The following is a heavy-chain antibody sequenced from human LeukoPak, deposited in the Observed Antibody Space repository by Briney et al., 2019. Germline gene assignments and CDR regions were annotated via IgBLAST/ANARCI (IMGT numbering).Heavy chain of an antibody. CDR3: ASEGKTQNYDILTGYYTQYFEY. D-gene: IGHD3-9*01. V-gene: IGHV3-48*03. J-gene: IGHJ4*02. CDR2: ISSSGSTI. CDR1: GFTLSSYE. Sequence: GGSLRLSCAASGFTLSSYEMNWVRQAPGKGLEWVSYISSSGSTIYYADSVKGRFTISRDNAKNSLYLQMNSLRAEDTAVYYCASEGKTQNYDILTGYYTQYFEYWGQGTLVTVSS.